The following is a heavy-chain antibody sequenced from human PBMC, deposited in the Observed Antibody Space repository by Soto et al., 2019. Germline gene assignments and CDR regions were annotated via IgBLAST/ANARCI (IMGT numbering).Heavy chain of an antibody. CDR1: GVYTSNYY. CDR2: IYYRGTT. D-gene: IGHD2-2*01. V-gene: IGHV4-59*01. J-gene: IGHJ4*02. Sequence: QVQLQESGPGLVKPSETLSLTCSVSGVYTSNYYWTWIRKPPGQGPEWIGCIYYRGTTNYNASFNSPVTISVDTSKNQFSLKLTSVTTADTAVYYCARGGGSPYHDHEFDYWGQGILVTVSS. CDR3: ARGGGSPYHDHEFDY.